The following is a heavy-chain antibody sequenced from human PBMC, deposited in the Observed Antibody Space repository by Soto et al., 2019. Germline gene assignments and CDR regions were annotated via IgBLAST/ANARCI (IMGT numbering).Heavy chain of an antibody. J-gene: IGHJ6*03. CDR3: AKSLLFVDHAYMDV. CDR2: IIPIQGKA. CDR1: GGSFISYS. V-gene: IGHV1-69*02. D-gene: IGHD2-21*01. Sequence: QVQLVQSGAELKKPGSSVKVSCEASGGSFISYSFTWVRQAPGQGLEWMGRIIPIQGKANYALKFQDRVMITAGRSTRTAYMELRSLRPEDTAVYYCAKSLLFVDHAYMDVWGKGTTVTVSS.